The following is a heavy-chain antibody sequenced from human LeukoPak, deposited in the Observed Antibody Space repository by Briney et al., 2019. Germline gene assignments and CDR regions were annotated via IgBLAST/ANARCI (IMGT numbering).Heavy chain of an antibody. Sequence: SETLSLTCTVSGGSISSSSYYWGWIRQPPGKGREWIGSIYYSGSTYYNPSLKSRVTISVDTSKNQFSLKLSSVTAADTAVYYCARHQSREYQLLSSNNWFDPWGQGTLVTVSS. D-gene: IGHD2-2*01. J-gene: IGHJ5*02. CDR3: ARHQSREYQLLSSNNWFDP. CDR1: GGSISSSSYY. CDR2: IYYSGST. V-gene: IGHV4-39*01.